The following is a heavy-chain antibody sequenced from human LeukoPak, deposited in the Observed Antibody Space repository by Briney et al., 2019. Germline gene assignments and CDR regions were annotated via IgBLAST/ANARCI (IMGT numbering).Heavy chain of an antibody. CDR1: RFTFSSYG. Sequence: PGRSLRLSCAASRFTFSSYGMHWLRQAPGKGLEWVAWIWYDGSNKYYPDSVKGRFTISRNNSNNTLYLQMNILRAEDTAVYYCARVGLAYCGGDCYSLDYWGQGTLVTVSS. V-gene: IGHV3-33*01. CDR2: IWYDGSNK. J-gene: IGHJ4*02. CDR3: ARVGLAYCGGDCYSLDY. D-gene: IGHD2-21*01.